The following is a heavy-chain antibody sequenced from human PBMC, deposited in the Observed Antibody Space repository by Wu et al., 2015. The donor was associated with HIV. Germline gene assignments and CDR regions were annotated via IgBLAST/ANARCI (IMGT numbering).Heavy chain of an antibody. CDR3: ARVLHTMVRESRHAFDI. Sequence: QVQLVQSGAEVKKPGSSVKVSCKASGGTFSSYAISWVRQAPGQGLEWMGGIIPIFGTANYAQKFQGRVTITTDESTSTAYMELSSLRSEDTAVYYCARVLHTMVRESRHAFDIWGQGTMVTVSS. V-gene: IGHV1-69*05. CDR1: GGTFSSYA. J-gene: IGHJ3*02. CDR2: IIPIFGTA. D-gene: IGHD3-10*01.